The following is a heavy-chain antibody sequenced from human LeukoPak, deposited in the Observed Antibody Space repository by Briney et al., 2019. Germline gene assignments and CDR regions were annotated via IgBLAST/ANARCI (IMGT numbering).Heavy chain of an antibody. Sequence: ASVSVSCKASGGTFTIYYMHWVRHAPGQGLGWMGIINPSGGSTSYAQTFQGRVTITRDTSTSTVYMELSSLRSEDTAVYYCARASNYDILTGYSYYFDYWGQGTLVTVSS. CDR2: INPSGGST. CDR3: ARASNYDILTGYSYYFDY. D-gene: IGHD3-9*01. J-gene: IGHJ4*02. V-gene: IGHV1-46*01. CDR1: GGTFTIYY.